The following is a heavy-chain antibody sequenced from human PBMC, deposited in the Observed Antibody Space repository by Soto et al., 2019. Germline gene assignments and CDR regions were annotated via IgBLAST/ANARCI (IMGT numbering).Heavy chain of an antibody. D-gene: IGHD2-21*02. CDR1: GFTFSSYA. V-gene: IGHV3-30-3*01. CDR2: ISYDGSNK. CDR3: ARSRGDCYLDY. J-gene: IGHJ4*02. Sequence: QVQLVESGGGVVQPGRSLRLSCAASGFTFSSYAMHWVRQAPGKGLEWVAVISYDGSNKYYADSVKGRFTISRDNSKNTLYLQMNSLRAEDTAVYYCARSRGDCYLDYWGQGTLVTVSS.